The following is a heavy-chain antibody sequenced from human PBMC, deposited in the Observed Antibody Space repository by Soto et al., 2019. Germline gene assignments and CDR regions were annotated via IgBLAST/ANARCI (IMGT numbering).Heavy chain of an antibody. Sequence: PGGSLRLSCAASGFTFSSYDMQWVRQATGKGLEWVSAIGTAGDTYYPGSAKGRFTISRENAKNSLYLQMNSLRAGDTAVYYCARSPPGGYHYYYGMDVWGQGTTVTVSS. CDR1: GFTFSSYD. J-gene: IGHJ6*02. V-gene: IGHV3-13*04. D-gene: IGHD3-22*01. CDR3: ARSPPGGYHYYYGMDV. CDR2: IGTAGDT.